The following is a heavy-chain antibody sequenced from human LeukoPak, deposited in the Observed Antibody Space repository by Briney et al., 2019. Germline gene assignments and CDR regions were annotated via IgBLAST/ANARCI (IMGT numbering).Heavy chain of an antibody. Sequence: SETLSLTCTVSGASISSSTYYWGWIRQPPGKGLEWIGSASYSGNTYYNPSLKSRVTILVDTSKNQFSLKMTSVTAADTAVYYCASGEISDWGSYYYYMDVWGKGTTVTISS. J-gene: IGHJ6*03. V-gene: IGHV4-39*07. CDR2: ASYSGNT. D-gene: IGHD3-16*01. CDR1: GASISSSTYY. CDR3: ASGEISDWGSYYYYMDV.